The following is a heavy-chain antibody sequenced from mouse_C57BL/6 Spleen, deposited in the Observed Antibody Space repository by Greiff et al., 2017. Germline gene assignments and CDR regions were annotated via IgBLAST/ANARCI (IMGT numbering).Heavy chain of an antibody. CDR1: GFTFSSYA. J-gene: IGHJ3*01. CDR3: ARDGGNWAWFAY. V-gene: IGHV5-4*01. CDR2: ISDGGSYT. Sequence: EVKLMESGGGLVKPGGSLKLSCAASGFTFSSYAMSWVRQTPEKGLEWVATISDGGSYTYYPDNVKGRFTISRDNAKNNLYLQMSHLKSEDTAMYYCARDGGNWAWFAYWGQGTLVTVSA. D-gene: IGHD4-1*01.